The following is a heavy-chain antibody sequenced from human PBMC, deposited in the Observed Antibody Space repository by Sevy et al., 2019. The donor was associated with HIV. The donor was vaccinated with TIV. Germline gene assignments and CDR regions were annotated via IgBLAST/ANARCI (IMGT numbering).Heavy chain of an antibody. CDR2: ISYDGSDK. J-gene: IGHJ6*02. CDR1: GFAFTNYYA. V-gene: IGHV3-30-3*01. D-gene: IGHD4-17*01. Sequence: GGSLRLSCTASGFAFTNYYAMHWVRQAPGKGLEWVALISYDGSDKFYADSVKGRFTITRDNFKNKLYLQMNGLTTEETAVYYCARPRANYVDHYFFYAMDVWGQGTTVTVSS. CDR3: ARPRANYVDHYFFYAMDV.